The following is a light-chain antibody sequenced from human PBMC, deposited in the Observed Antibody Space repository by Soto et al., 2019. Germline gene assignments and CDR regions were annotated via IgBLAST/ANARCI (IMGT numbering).Light chain of an antibody. CDR2: DVS. V-gene: IGKV1-5*01. CDR3: QQYYSIPHT. CDR1: QSIGRW. J-gene: IGKJ2*01. Sequence: DIQMTQSPSTLSASVGDRVTITCRASQSIGRWLAWYQQKPGKAPRLLIHDVSTLQSGVPSRFSGSGSGTEFTLSINSLQAEDVAVYYCQQYYSIPHTFGQGTKLEIK.